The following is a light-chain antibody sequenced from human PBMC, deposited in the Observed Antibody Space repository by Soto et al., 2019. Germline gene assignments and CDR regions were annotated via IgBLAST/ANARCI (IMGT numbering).Light chain of an antibody. CDR2: AAS. Sequence: DIQMTQSPSSLSASVGDRVSISCRASQSISIYVNWYQQKPGKAPKLLIYAASSLQSGVPSRFSGSGSGTDFTLTISRLQPEDFATYYCQQTYITPRTFGQGTKVDIK. V-gene: IGKV1-39*01. CDR1: QSISIY. CDR3: QQTYITPRT. J-gene: IGKJ1*01.